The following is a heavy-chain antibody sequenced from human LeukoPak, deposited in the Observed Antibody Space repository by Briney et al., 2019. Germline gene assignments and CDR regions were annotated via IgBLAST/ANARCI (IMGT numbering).Heavy chain of an antibody. Sequence: GGSLRLSCAASGFTFDDYGMSWVRQAPGKGLEWVSGINWNGGSTGYADSVKSRFTISRENAKNSLYLQMNSLRAEDTALYYCARDLSYDYVWGSYGPNWFDPWGQGTLVTVPS. D-gene: IGHD3-16*01. J-gene: IGHJ5*02. V-gene: IGHV3-20*04. CDR1: GFTFDDYG. CDR3: ARDLSYDYVWGSYGPNWFDP. CDR2: INWNGGST.